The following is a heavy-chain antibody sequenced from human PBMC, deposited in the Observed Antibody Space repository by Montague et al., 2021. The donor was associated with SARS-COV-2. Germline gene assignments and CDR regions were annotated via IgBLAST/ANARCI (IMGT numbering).Heavy chain of an antibody. CDR3: ARDLESTGYFDPYYYHGMDV. CDR1: GFTFSSYA. CDR2: ISHEGSYK. V-gene: IGHV3-30*04. Sequence: SLRLSCAASGFTFSSYALHWVRQAPGKGLEWVADISHEGSYKYYADFVKGRFTISRDNSKNTLYLDMNSLRAEDTALYYCARDLESTGYFDPYYYHGMDVWGQGTTVTVSS. D-gene: IGHD3-9*01. J-gene: IGHJ6*02.